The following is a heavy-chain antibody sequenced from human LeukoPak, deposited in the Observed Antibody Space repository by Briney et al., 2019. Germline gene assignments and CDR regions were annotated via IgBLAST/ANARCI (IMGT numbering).Heavy chain of an antibody. Sequence: SETLSLTCTVSGGSISSYYWSWIRQPPGKGLEWIGYIYTSGSTNYNPSLKSRVTISVDTSKNQFSLKLSSVTAADTAVYYCARHGPYSGKSYNWFDPWGQGTLVTVSS. CDR1: GGSISSYY. CDR3: ARHGPYSGKSYNWFDP. J-gene: IGHJ5*02. D-gene: IGHD5-12*01. V-gene: IGHV4-4*09. CDR2: IYTSGST.